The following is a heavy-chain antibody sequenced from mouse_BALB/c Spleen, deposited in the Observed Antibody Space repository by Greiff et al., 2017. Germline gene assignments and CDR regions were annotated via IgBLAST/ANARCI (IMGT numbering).Heavy chain of an antibody. CDR2: IDPETGGT. CDR1: GYTFTDYE. V-gene: IGHV1-15*01. J-gene: IGHJ2*01. CDR3: GYYFDY. Sequence: QVQLKQSGAELVRPGASVTLSCKASGYTFTDYEMHWVKQTPVHGLEWIGAIDPETGGTAYNQKFKGKATLTADKSSSTAYMELRSLTSEDSAVYYCGYYFDYWGQGTTLTVSS.